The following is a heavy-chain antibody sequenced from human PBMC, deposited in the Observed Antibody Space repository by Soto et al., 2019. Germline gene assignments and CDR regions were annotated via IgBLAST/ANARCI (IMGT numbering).Heavy chain of an antibody. CDR2: SHQSGNT. V-gene: IGHV4-4*02. CDR3: ATRESRRFY. CDR1: GVSISSHDW. J-gene: IGHJ4*02. Sequence: QVQLQESGPGLVKPSGTLSLTCAVSGVSISSHDWWTWVRQPPGKGLEWIGESHQSGNTNYNSSLESRVTISVDKSKNQFSLKLPSVTVADTAVYYCATRESRRFYWGQGTLVTVSS. D-gene: IGHD1-26*01.